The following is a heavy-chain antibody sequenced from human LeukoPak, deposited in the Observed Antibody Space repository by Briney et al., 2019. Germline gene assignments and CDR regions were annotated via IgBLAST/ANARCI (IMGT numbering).Heavy chain of an antibody. CDR3: ARWGLLDGIDAFDI. CDR1: GFTFSSYS. CDR2: ISSSSSYI. D-gene: IGHD1-1*01. V-gene: IGHV3-21*01. Sequence: GGSLRLSCAASGFTFSSYSMNWVRQAPGKGLEWVSSISSSSSYIYYADSVKGRFTISRDNAKNSLYLQMNSLRAEDTAVYYCARWGLLDGIDAFDIWGQGTMVTVSS. J-gene: IGHJ3*02.